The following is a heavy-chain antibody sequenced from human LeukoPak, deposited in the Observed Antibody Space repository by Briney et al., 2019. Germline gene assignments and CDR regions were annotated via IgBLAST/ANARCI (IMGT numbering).Heavy chain of an antibody. CDR1: GGSISSGGYY. CDR3: ARVQITYRYFPH. V-gene: IGHV4-31*03. J-gene: IGHJ1*01. CDR2: IYYSGST. Sequence: PSETLSLTCTVSGGSISSGGYYWSWIRQHPGKGLEWIGYIYYSGSTYYNPSLKSRVTISVDTSKNQFSLKLSSVTASDTAVYYCARVQITYRYFPHWGQGTLVTVSS.